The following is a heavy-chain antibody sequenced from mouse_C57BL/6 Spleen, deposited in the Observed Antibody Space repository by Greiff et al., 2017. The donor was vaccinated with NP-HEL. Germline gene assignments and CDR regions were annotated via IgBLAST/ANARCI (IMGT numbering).Heavy chain of an antibody. J-gene: IGHJ2*01. D-gene: IGHD1-1*01. CDR2: INYDGSST. CDR3: AREKANNYFDY. CDR1: GFTFSDYY. V-gene: IGHV5-16*01. Sequence: EVQRVESEGGLVQPGSSMKLSCTASGFTFSDYYMAWVRQVPEKGLEWVANINYDGSSTYYLDSLKSRFIISRDNAKNILYLQMSSLKSEDTATYYCAREKANNYFDYWGQGTTLTVSS.